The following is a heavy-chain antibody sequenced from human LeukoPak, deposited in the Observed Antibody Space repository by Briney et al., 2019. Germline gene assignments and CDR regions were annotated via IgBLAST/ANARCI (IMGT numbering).Heavy chain of an antibody. Sequence: KSSETLSLTCTVSGGSISSYYWSWIRQPPGKGLEWIGYIYYSGSTNYNPSLKSRVTISVDTSKNQFSLKLSSVTAADTAVYYCARQRFGEYLDYWGQGTLVTVSS. CDR1: GGSISSYY. CDR3: ARQRFGEYLDY. V-gene: IGHV4-59*08. J-gene: IGHJ4*02. CDR2: IYYSGST. D-gene: IGHD3-10*01.